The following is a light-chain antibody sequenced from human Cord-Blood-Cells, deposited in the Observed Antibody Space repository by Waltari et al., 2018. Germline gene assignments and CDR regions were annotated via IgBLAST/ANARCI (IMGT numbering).Light chain of an antibody. Sequence: QPALTQPASVSGSPGQSITIPCTGTSSHVRSYNLVSWYQQHPGKAPKLMIYEGSKRPSGVSNRFSGSKSGNTASLTISGLQAEDEADYYCCSYAGSSTVVFGGGTKLTVL. J-gene: IGLJ2*01. CDR3: CSYAGSSTVV. CDR1: SSHVRSYNL. CDR2: EGS. V-gene: IGLV2-23*01.